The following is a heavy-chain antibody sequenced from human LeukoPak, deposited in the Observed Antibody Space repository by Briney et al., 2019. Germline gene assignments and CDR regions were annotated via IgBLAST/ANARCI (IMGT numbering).Heavy chain of an antibody. CDR1: GGSISSSTYY. CDR3: ARRMVRGVSPMY. J-gene: IGHJ4*02. CDR2: MYYSGST. D-gene: IGHD3-10*01. V-gene: IGHV4-39*01. Sequence: SETLSLTCTVSGGSISSSTYYWGWIRQPPGKGLEWIGSMYYSGSTYYNPSLKSRVTISVDTSKNQFSLKLSSVTAADTAVYYCARRMVRGVSPMYWGQGTLVTVSS.